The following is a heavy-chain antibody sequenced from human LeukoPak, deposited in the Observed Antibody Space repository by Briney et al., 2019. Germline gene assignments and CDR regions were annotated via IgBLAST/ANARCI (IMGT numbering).Heavy chain of an antibody. CDR3: AKVGYCSSTSCYAGKSFDY. Sequence: GGSLRLSCAASGFTFSSYAMSWVRQAPGKGLEWVSAISGSGGSTYYADSVKGRFTISRDNSKNTLYLQMKSLRAEDTAVYYCAKVGYCSSTSCYAGKSFDYWGQGTLVTVSS. V-gene: IGHV3-23*01. D-gene: IGHD2-2*01. CDR2: ISGSGGST. J-gene: IGHJ4*02. CDR1: GFTFSSYA.